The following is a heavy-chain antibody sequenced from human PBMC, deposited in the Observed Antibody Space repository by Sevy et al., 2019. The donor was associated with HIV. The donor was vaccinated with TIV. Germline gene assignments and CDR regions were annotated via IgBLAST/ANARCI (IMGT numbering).Heavy chain of an antibody. CDR1: GFSLITTGVA. V-gene: IGHV2-5*02. CDR3: AHRPADSSGYPIFDF. D-gene: IGHD3-22*01. Sequence: SGPTLVKPTQTLTLTCTFSGFSLITTGVAVGWIRQPPGKALECLALIYWDDDKRYSPSLRSRLTNTKDTSKNQVVLTMTNMDPVDTATYYCAHRPADSSGYPIFDFWGQGTLVTVSS. J-gene: IGHJ4*02. CDR2: IYWDDDK.